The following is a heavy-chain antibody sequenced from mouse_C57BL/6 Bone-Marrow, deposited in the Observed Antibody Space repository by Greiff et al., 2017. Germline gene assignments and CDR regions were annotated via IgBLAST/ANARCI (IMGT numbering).Heavy chain of an antibody. D-gene: IGHD1-1*01. CDR2: ISYDGSN. V-gene: IGHV3-6*01. CDR3: AREDGSSYWYFDV. J-gene: IGHJ1*03. CDR1: GYSITSGYY. Sequence: EVKLQESGPGLVKPSQSLSLTCSVTGYSITSGYYWHWIRQFPGNKLEWMGYISYDGSNNYNPSLKNRISITRDTSTNQFFLKLNSVTTEDTATDYCAREDGSSYWYFDVWGTGTTVTVSS.